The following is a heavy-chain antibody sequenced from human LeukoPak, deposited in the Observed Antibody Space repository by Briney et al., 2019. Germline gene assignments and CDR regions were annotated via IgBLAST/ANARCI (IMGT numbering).Heavy chain of an antibody. J-gene: IGHJ3*02. CDR3: ARHTVTTSGPGDI. Sequence: SETLSLTCTVSGGSISSSSYYWGWIRQPPGKGLEWIGSIYYSGSTYYNPSLKSRVAISVDTSKNQFSLKLSSVTAADTAVYYCARHTVTTSGPGDIWGQGTMVTVSS. D-gene: IGHD4-17*01. CDR2: IYYSGST. CDR1: GGSISSSSYY. V-gene: IGHV4-39*07.